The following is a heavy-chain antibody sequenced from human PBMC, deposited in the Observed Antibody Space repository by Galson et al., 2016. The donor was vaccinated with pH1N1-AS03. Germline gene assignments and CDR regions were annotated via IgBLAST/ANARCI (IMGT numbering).Heavy chain of an antibody. J-gene: IGHJ4*02. CDR3: ARPRLNYFDN. Sequence: GSGYRFTNYWIGWVRQMPGKGLEWMGIIYPGNSDSRYNKSFQGQVTISADTSISTVYLQWSSLQASDTAMYYCARPRLNYFDNWGQGTLVTVSS. CDR1: GYRFTNYW. D-gene: IGHD3-16*01. CDR2: IYPGNSDS. V-gene: IGHV5-51*01.